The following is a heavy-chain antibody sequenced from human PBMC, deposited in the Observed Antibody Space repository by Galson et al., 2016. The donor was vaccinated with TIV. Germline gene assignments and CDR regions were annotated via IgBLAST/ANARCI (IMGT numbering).Heavy chain of an antibody. CDR3: ASAAWFRGLSLDN. CDR1: GDSLSGFS. Sequence: SVKVSCKVSGDSLSGFSINWVRQAPGQGLEWMAGFDPDLHTTNYAQKLEGRVTLTDDKSTDTAYLELSRLSFEDTAVYFCASAAWFRGLSLDNWGQGTLVTVSA. D-gene: IGHD2/OR15-2a*01. V-gene: IGHV1-24*01. J-gene: IGHJ4*02. CDR2: FDPDLHTT.